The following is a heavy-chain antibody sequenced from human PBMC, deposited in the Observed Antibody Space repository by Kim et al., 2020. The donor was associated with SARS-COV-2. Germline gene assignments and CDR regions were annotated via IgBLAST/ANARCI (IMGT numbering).Heavy chain of an antibody. CDR1: GYNFTSYY. Sequence: ASVKVSCKASGYNFTSYYMHWVRQAPGQGLEWMGIINPNGGSTSYAQKFQGRVTMTSDTSTSTVYMELSSLRSEDTAVYYCARVWVTYCGDDCFPENVAFDIWGQGTMVTVSS. CDR3: ARVWVTYCGDDCFPENVAFDI. J-gene: IGHJ3*02. V-gene: IGHV1-46*01. D-gene: IGHD2-21*02. CDR2: INPNGGST.